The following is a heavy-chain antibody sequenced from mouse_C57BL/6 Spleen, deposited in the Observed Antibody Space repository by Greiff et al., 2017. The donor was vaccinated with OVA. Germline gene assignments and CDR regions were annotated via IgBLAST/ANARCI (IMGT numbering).Heavy chain of an antibody. CDR3: AISTPPGGAMDY. CDR2: IHPSDSDT. CDR1: GYTFTSYW. Sequence: QVQLQQPGAELVKPGASVKVSCKASGYTFTSYWMHWVKQRPGQGLEWIGRIHPSDSDTNYNQKFKGKATLTVDKSSSTAYMQLSSLTSEDSAVYDCAISTPPGGAMDYWGQGTSVTVSS. J-gene: IGHJ4*01. V-gene: IGHV1-74*01.